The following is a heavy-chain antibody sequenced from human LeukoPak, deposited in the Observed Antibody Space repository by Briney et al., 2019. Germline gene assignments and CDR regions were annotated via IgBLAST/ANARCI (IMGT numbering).Heavy chain of an antibody. CDR2: IYYSGST. CDR3: ARGTAADYGGNPGAFDI. V-gene: IGHV4-59*01. D-gene: IGHD4-23*01. CDR1: GGSISSYY. Sequence: SETLSLTCTVAGGSISSYYWSWIRQPPGKGLEWIGYIYYSGSTNYNPSLKSRVTISVDTSKNQFSLKLSSVTAADTAVYYCARGTAADYGGNPGAFDIWGQGTMVTVSS. J-gene: IGHJ3*02.